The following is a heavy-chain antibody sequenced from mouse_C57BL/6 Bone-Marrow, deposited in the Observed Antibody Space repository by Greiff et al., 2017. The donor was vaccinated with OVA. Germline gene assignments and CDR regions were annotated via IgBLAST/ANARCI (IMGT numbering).Heavy chain of an antibody. V-gene: IGHV5-6*01. D-gene: IGHD2-12*01. CDR1: GFTFSSYG. CDR2: ISSGGSYT. CDR3: ARHRTIVTLDY. Sequence: VQLQQSGGDLVKPGGSLKLSCAASGFTFSSYGMSWVRQTPDKRLEWVATISSGGSYTYYPDSVKGRFTISRDNAKNTLYLQMSSLKSEDTAMYYCARHRTIVTLDYWGQGTTLTVSS. J-gene: IGHJ2*01.